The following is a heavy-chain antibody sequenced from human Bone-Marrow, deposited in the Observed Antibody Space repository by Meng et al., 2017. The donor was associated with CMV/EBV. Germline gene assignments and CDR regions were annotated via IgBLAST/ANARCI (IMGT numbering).Heavy chain of an antibody. CDR3: TRVAGPIVGGTRDFDF. V-gene: IGHV3-74*03. CDR1: GFVFSSFW. J-gene: IGHJ4*02. CDR2: INTDETTT. D-gene: IGHD1-26*01. Sequence: SGFVFSSFWMHWVRQAPGEGLVWVSHINTDETTTSYADSVKGRFTISRDNAKDTLYLQINSLRAEDTAVYFCTRVAGPIVGGTRDFDFWGQGALVTVSS.